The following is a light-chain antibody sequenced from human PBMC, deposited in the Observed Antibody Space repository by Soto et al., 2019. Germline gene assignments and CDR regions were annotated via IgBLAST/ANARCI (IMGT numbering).Light chain of an antibody. CDR3: QQIHSTSSYT. J-gene: IGKJ2*01. Sequence: DIQMTQSPSSLSASVGDRVTITCRASQNIRNYLNWYQQRPGKTPNLLVYAASNLRSGVPSRFSGSGSGTDFTLTISSLQPEDFGTYYCQQIHSTSSYTFGQGSRLDVK. V-gene: IGKV1-39*01. CDR1: QNIRNY. CDR2: AAS.